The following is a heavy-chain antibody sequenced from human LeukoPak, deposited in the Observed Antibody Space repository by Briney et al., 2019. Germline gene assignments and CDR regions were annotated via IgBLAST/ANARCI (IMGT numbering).Heavy chain of an antibody. CDR3: ARVPYSSSWAYYYYMDV. V-gene: IGHV4-59*01. CDR1: GGSISSYY. Sequence: PSETLSLTCTVSGGSISSYYWSWLRQPPGKGLEWIGYIYYSGSTNYNPSLKSRVTISVDTSKNQFSLKLSSVTAADTAVYYCARVPYSSSWAYYYYMDVWGKGTTVTVSS. CDR2: IYYSGST. J-gene: IGHJ6*03. D-gene: IGHD6-13*01.